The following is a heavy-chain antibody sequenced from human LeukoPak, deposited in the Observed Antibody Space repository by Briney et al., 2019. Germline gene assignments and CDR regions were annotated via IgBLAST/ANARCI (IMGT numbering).Heavy chain of an antibody. J-gene: IGHJ4*02. Sequence: PGGSLRLSCAASGFTFSSYAMHWVRQAPGKGLEWVAVISCDGSNKYYADSVKGRFTISRDNSKNTLYLQMNSLRAEDTAVYYCARDGAAVADAFDYWGQGTLVTVSS. CDR2: ISCDGSNK. CDR3: ARDGAAVADAFDY. D-gene: IGHD6-19*01. CDR1: GFTFSSYA. V-gene: IGHV3-30*04.